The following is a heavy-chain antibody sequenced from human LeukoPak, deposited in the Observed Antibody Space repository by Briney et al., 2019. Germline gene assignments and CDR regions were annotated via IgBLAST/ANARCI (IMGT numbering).Heavy chain of an antibody. D-gene: IGHD2-21*02. V-gene: IGHV3-30*02. CDR1: GFTFSSYG. CDR3: AKDLAYCGGDCYSLDY. Sequence: PSGGSLRLSCAASGFTFSSYGMHWVRQAPGKGLEWVAFIRYDGSNKYYADSVKGRFTISRDNSKNTLYLQMNSLRAEDTAVYYCAKDLAYCGGDCYSLDYWGQGTLVTVSS. J-gene: IGHJ4*02. CDR2: IRYDGSNK.